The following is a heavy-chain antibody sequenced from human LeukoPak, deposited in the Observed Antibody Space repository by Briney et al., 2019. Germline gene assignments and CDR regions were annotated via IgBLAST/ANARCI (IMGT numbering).Heavy chain of an antibody. Sequence: SQTLSLTCTVSGGSITSGGSFWIWIRQHPGKGLEWIGYIYNSGGAYYNPSLGSRLGISVDTSKNQFSLRLTSVTAADTAVYFCARGRHYYYYMDVWGNGTTVTVSS. V-gene: IGHV4-31*03. CDR2: IYNSGGA. CDR3: ARGRHYYYYMDV. CDR1: GGSITSGGSF. J-gene: IGHJ6*03.